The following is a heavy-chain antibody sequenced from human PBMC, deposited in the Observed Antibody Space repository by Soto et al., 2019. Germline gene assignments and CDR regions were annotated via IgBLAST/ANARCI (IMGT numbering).Heavy chain of an antibody. CDR1: GYSISRGWF. CDR3: ARATLAHYDSSGIFDY. J-gene: IGHJ4*02. V-gene: IGHV4-38-2*01. Sequence: TSETLSLTCAVSGYSISRGWFLGWIRQPPGKGLEWIANMYHDGNTHYNPSLKSRVTISVDTSKNQFSLKLSSVTAADTAVYYCARATLAHYDSSGIFDYWGQGTLVTVSS. CDR2: MYHDGNT. D-gene: IGHD3-22*01.